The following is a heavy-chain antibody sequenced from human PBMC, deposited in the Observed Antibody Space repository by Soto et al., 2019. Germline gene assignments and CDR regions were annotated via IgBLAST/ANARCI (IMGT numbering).Heavy chain of an antibody. V-gene: IGHV3-15*01. J-gene: IGHJ3*02. Sequence: EVQLLESGGGLVQPGGSLRLSCAASGFTFSSYAMSWVRQAPGKGLEWVGRIKSKTDGGTTDYAAPVKGRFTISRDDSKNPLYLQMNSLKTEDTAVYYCTTVSDDSSGYYSSDDAFDIWGQGTMVTVSS. CDR3: TTVSDDSSGYYSSDDAFDI. CDR1: GFTFSSYA. D-gene: IGHD3-22*01. CDR2: IKSKTDGGTT.